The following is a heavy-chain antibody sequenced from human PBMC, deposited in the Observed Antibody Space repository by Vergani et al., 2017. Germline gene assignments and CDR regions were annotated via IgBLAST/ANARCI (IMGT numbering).Heavy chain of an antibody. D-gene: IGHD3-16*01. CDR3: ARTWGWGSGAYMEN. V-gene: IGHV1-69*13. CDR2: TIPISGAP. J-gene: IGHJ4*02. CDR1: GGIFSTYA. Sequence: QVQLVQSGAEVKKSGSSVKVSCKASGGIFSTYALSWVRQAPGQGLEWMGGTIPISGAPHYAQKFQGRVTITADELTNTTYMELSSLRSEDTAVYYCARTWGWGSGAYMENWGQGTLVTVSS.